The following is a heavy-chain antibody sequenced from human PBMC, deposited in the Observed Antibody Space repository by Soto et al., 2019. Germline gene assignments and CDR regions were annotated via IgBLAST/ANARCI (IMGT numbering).Heavy chain of an antibody. Sequence: VQLVQSGGEVKKPGSSVKVSCKASGVSFNNDAINWVRQAPGQGLEWLGGIIPISEITEYAQKFQGKVILTADKSTGTAYMALSSVRLEDTAHYSWARCDYGDHPSYDNGMAVWGQGTTVTVSS. D-gene: IGHD4-17*01. V-gene: IGHV1-69*17. J-gene: IGHJ6*02. CDR1: GVSFNNDA. CDR2: IIPISEIT. CDR3: ARCDYGDHPSYDNGMAV.